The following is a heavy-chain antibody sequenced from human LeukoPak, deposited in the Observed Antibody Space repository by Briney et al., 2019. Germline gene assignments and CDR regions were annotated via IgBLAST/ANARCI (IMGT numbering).Heavy chain of an antibody. J-gene: IGHJ4*02. V-gene: IGHV3-48*03. CDR3: ALTHDYGDYRYFDY. CDR2: ISSSGSTI. Sequence: GGSLRLSCAASGFTFSSYEMNWVRQAPGKGLEWVSYISSSGSTIYYADSVKGRFTISRDNAKNSLYLQMNSLRAEDTAVYYCALTHDYGDYRYFDYWGQGTLVTVSS. CDR1: GFTFSSYE. D-gene: IGHD4-17*01.